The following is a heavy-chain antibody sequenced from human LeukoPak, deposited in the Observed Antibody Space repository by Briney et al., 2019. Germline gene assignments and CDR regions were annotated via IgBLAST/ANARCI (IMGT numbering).Heavy chain of an antibody. Sequence: GGSLRLSCAASGFTLNNYGMHWVRQAPGKGLEWVTFIRYDGSNTFYTDSVKGRFTISRDNSKNTLYLQMNSLRAEDTAVYYCAKSQYQLRWGDFFDYWGQGTLVTVSS. CDR1: GFTLNNYG. D-gene: IGHD4-23*01. CDR2: IRYDGSNT. J-gene: IGHJ4*02. V-gene: IGHV3-30*02. CDR3: AKSQYQLRWGDFFDY.